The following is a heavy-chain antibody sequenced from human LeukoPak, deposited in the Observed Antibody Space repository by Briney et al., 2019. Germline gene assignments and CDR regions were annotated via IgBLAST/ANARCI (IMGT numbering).Heavy chain of an antibody. CDR1: GFTLSSYS. Sequence: GGSLRLSCAGSGFTLSSYSMNWVRQAPGEGLEWISYISKNGGIIYYADSVKGRFTVSRDHASDSVYLQMNSPRVEDTAVYYCALGYCSGGRCYHDAFDLWGQGTAVAVSS. D-gene: IGHD2-15*01. CDR3: ALGYCSGGRCYHDAFDL. J-gene: IGHJ3*01. CDR2: ISKNGGII. V-gene: IGHV3-48*01.